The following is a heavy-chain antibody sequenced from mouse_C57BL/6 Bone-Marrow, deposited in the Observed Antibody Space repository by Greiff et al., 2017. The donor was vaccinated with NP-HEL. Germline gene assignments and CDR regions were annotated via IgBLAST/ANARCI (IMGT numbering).Heavy chain of an antibody. CDR2: ISSGSSTI. CDR3: ARGPITTVVATFDY. Sequence: LVESGGGLVKPGGSLKLSCAASGFTFSDYGMHWVRQAPEKGLEWVAYISSGSSTIYYADTVKGRFTISRDNAKNTLFLQMTSLRSEDTAMYYCARGPITTVVATFDYWGQGTTLTVSS. V-gene: IGHV5-17*01. J-gene: IGHJ2*01. D-gene: IGHD1-1*01. CDR1: GFTFSDYG.